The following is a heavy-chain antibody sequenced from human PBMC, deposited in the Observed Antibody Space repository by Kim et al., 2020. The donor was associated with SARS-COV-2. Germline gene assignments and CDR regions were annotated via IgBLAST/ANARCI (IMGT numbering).Heavy chain of an antibody. CDR2: IYTSGST. D-gene: IGHD6-6*01. V-gene: IGHV4-61*02. CDR1: GGSISSGSYY. Sequence: SETLSLTCTVSGGSISSGSYYWSWIRQPAGKGLEWIGRIYTSGSTNYNPSLKSRVTISVDTSKNQFSLKLSSVTAADTAVYYCARGGYSSSSLVSWGQGTLVTVSS. J-gene: IGHJ4*02. CDR3: ARGGYSSSSLVS.